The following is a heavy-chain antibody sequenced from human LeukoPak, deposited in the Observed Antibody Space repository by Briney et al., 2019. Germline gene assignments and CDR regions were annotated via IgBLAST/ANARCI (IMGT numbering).Heavy chain of an antibody. J-gene: IGHJ6*03. CDR2: TYYRSKWYN. D-gene: IGHD3-3*01. CDR1: GDSVSSNSAA. CDR3: AKETGRGDRFLYYYYMDV. Sequence: SQTLSLTCAISGDSVSSNSAAWNWIRQSPSRGLESLGWTYYRSKWYNDYAVSVKSRITINPDTSKNQFSLQLNSVTPEDTAVYYCAKETGRGDRFLYYYYMDVWGKGTTVTVSS. V-gene: IGHV6-1*01.